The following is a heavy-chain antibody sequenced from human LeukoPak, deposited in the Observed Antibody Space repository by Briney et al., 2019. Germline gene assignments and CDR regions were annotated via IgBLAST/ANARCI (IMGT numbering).Heavy chain of an antibody. CDR3: ARVSSGWPYFFDY. CDR2: INHSGRP. Sequence: SETLSLTCAVYGGSFSGYYWSWIRQPPGRGLEWIGEINHSGRPNYNPSLKSRVTISVDTSKNQFSLKLSSVTAADTAVYYCARVSSGWPYFFDYWGQGTLVTVSS. J-gene: IGHJ4*02. D-gene: IGHD6-19*01. CDR1: GGSFSGYY. V-gene: IGHV4-34*01.